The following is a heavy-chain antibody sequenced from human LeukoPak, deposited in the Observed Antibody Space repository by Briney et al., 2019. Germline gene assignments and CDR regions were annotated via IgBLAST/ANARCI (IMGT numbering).Heavy chain of an antibody. Sequence: SETLSLTCAVYGGSFSGYYWSWIRQPPGKGLEWIGEINHSGSTNYNPSLKSRVTISVDTSKNQFSLKLSSVTAADTAVYCCARETGNYAVKYYFDYWGKGTLVTVSS. D-gene: IGHD4-11*01. CDR1: GGSFSGYY. J-gene: IGHJ4*02. CDR3: ARETGNYAVKYYFDY. CDR2: INHSGST. V-gene: IGHV4-34*01.